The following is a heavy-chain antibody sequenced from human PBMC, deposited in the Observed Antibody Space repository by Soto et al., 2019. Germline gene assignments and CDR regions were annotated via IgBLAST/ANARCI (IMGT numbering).Heavy chain of an antibody. CDR1: GYTFTSYG. CDR3: ARDGLPPHRIAALDY. D-gene: IGHD6-6*01. V-gene: IGHV1-18*01. Sequence: ASVKVSCKASGYTFTSYGISWVRQAPGQGLEWMGWISAYNGNTNYAQKLQGRITMTTDTSTSTAYMELRSLRSDDTAVYYCARDGLPPHRIAALDYWGQGTLVTVSS. J-gene: IGHJ4*02. CDR2: ISAYNGNT.